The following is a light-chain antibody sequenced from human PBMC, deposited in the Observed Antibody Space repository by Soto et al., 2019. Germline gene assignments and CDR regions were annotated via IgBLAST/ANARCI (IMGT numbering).Light chain of an antibody. CDR3: QQYDTYWT. CDR1: QSIGSW. Sequence: DIQMTQSPSTLSASVGDRVTITCRASQSIGSWLAWYQQKPGKAPKFLFYKASTLESGVPSRFSGSGSGTEFTLTISSLQPDDFATYYCQQYDTYWTFGQGTKVEIK. J-gene: IGKJ1*01. V-gene: IGKV1-5*03. CDR2: KAS.